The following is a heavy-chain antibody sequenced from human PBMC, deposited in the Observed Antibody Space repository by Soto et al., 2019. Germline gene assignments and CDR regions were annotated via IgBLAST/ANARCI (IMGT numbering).Heavy chain of an antibody. V-gene: IGHV3-15*07. J-gene: IGHJ4*02. CDR1: GFTVSNAW. CDR3: TTDGPLVVDAGY. Sequence: PGGSLRLSCAVSGFTVSNAWMNWVRQAPGKGLEWVGRIKSQFHGGTTDYAAPVKGRFAISRDDSKNTLYLQMNSLKTEDTAVCYCTTDGPLVVDAGYWGQGTLVTVSS. D-gene: IGHD2-15*01. CDR2: IKSQFHGGTT.